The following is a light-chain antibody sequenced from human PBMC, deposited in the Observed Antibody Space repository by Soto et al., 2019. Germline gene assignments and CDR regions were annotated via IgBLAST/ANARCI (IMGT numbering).Light chain of an antibody. V-gene: IGKV2-28*01. J-gene: IGKJ5*01. CDR1: QSLSHSSGYNY. CDR3: MQPLQTLIT. CDR2: LGS. Sequence: EIVLTQSPLSLSVSPGAPASISCSSSQSLSHSSGYNYLDWYLLKPGQPPQLLIYLGSNRGSGVPERCSGSGSDTDFTLTISRVETEDAGIYFCMQPLQTLITFGQGTRLEI.